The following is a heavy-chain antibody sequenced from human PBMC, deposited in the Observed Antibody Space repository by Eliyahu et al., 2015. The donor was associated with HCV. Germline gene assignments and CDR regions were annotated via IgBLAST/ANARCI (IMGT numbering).Heavy chain of an antibody. CDR3: ARKGYYDILTGYYNEYYYYGMDV. V-gene: IGHV1-18*01. Sequence: QVQLVQSGAEVKKPGASVKVSCKASGYTFTSYGISWVRQAPGQGLEWMGWISGYYGNTNXAQKLQGRVTMTTDTSTSTAYMELRSLRSDDTAVYYCARKGYYDILTGYYNEYYYYGMDVWGQGTTVTVSS. CDR2: ISGYYGNT. J-gene: IGHJ6*02. CDR1: GYTFTSYG. D-gene: IGHD3-9*01.